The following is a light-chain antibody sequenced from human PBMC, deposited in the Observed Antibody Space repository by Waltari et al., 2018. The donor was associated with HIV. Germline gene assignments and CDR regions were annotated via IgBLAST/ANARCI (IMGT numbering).Light chain of an antibody. CDR3: CSYAGGNVFV. J-gene: IGLJ1*01. V-gene: IGLV2-8*01. CDR2: EVS. Sequence: QSALTQPPSASGSPGQSVTISCTGTRYNVGSYADVSWFQLHPGKVPKLLIYEVSKRPSGVHDRFSGSTSGNTASLTVSGLQAEDEGDYYCCSYAGGNVFVFGTGTKVTVL. CDR1: RYNVGSYAD.